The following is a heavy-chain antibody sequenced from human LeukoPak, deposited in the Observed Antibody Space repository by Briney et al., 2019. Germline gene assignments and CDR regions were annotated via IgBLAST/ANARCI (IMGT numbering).Heavy chain of an antibody. CDR2: ISGSGGNT. CDR3: AKSYDTSGYYYFYFDS. Sequence: GGSLRLSCAASGFTFSSSARSWVRQAPGKGLEWVSVISGSGGNTYYADSVKGRCTISRDNSKNTLYLQMNSLRAEDTAVYYCAKSYDTSGYYYFYFDSWGQGTLVTVSS. CDR1: GFTFSSSA. D-gene: IGHD3-22*01. V-gene: IGHV3-23*01. J-gene: IGHJ4*02.